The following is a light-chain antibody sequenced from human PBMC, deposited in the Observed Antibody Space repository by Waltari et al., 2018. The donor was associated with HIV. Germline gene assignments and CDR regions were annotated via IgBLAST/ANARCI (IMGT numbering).Light chain of an antibody. J-gene: IGLJ2*01. CDR3: ASWDDSLNGPV. Sequence: QSVLTQPPSKSGTPGQRVTIALSGSSSNVGSNTVSWFQQFPGKAPKGIIFGKNQRPSGVPDRFSGSKSGTSASLAIGGLQSEDEADYYCASWDDSLNGPVFGGGTTLTVL. V-gene: IGLV1-44*01. CDR2: GKN. CDR1: SSNVGSNT.